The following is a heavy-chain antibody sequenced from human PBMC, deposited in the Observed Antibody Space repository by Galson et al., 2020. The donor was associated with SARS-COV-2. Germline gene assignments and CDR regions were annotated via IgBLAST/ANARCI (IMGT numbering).Heavy chain of an antibody. J-gene: IGHJ3*01. Sequence: ASETLSLTCSVPGGSISSSNFYWGWIRQAPGKGLELIGSFYWDGTTFYTPSLKGQVTISVDTSTNQLSLRLSSVTAADTGLYYCARGSLNSFGSFGESYDPFDVWGQGTLVTVSA. CDR1: GGSISSSNFY. CDR2: FYWDGTT. CDR3: ARGSLNSFGSFGESYDPFDV. D-gene: IGHD3-10*01. V-gene: IGHV4-39*07.